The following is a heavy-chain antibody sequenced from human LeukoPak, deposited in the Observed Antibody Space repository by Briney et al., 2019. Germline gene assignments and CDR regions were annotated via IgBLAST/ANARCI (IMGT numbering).Heavy chain of an antibody. Sequence: PGASVKVSCKASGYTFTSYGISWVRQAPGQGLEWMGWISAYNGNTNYAQKLQGRVTMTTDTSTSTAYMELRSLRSDDTAVYYCATPSMVRGATIDYYYYGMDVWGQGTTVTVSS. J-gene: IGHJ6*02. D-gene: IGHD3-10*01. V-gene: IGHV1-18*01. CDR1: GYTFTSYG. CDR3: ATPSMVRGATIDYYYYGMDV. CDR2: ISAYNGNT.